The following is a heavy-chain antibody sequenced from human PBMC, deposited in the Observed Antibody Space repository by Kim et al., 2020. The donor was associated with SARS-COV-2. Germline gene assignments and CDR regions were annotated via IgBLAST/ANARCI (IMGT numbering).Heavy chain of an antibody. J-gene: IGHJ4*02. D-gene: IGHD3-10*01. V-gene: IGHV4-39*07. CDR3: ARAIPMVRGVIRYYFDY. Sequence: PKSRVTITVDTSKNQFSRKLSYVTAADTAVYYCARAIPMVRGVIRYYFDYWGQGTLVTVSS.